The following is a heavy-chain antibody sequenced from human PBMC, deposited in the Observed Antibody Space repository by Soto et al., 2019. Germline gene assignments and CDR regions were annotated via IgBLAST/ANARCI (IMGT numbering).Heavy chain of an antibody. Sequence: GPQRHCYRAAEVTFIDSDVSWIRQDPGKGLEWVSYISSSDSIIYYSDSVKGRFIISRDNAKNSLYLQMNSLRAEDTAVYYCARDLGYYDSSGYFDYWGQGTLVTVSS. V-gene: IGHV3-11*01. J-gene: IGHJ4*02. CDR1: EVTFIDSD. CDR3: ARDLGYYDSSGYFDY. CDR2: ISSSDSII. D-gene: IGHD3-22*01.